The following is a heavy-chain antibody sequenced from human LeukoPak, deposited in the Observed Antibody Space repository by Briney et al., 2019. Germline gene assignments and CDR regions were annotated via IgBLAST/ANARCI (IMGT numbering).Heavy chain of an antibody. J-gene: IGHJ4*02. CDR3: ARDEEAVAGQY. CDR2: INSSSSYI. Sequence: PGGSLRLSCAASGFTFSSYSMNWVRQAPGKGLEGVSSINSSSSYIYYEDSVKGRFTISRDNGKNSLYLQMNRLRAEDTAVYYCARDEEAVAGQYWGQGTLVTVSS. CDR1: GFTFSSYS. V-gene: IGHV3-21*01. D-gene: IGHD6-19*01.